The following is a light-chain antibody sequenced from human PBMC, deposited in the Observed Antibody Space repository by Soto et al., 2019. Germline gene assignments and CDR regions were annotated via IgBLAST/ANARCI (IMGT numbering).Light chain of an antibody. CDR1: SSNIGAGYD. J-gene: IGLJ1*01. V-gene: IGLV1-40*01. CDR3: QSYDSSLSGPFYV. CDR2: GNS. Sequence: QSVLTQPPSVSGAPGQRVTISCTGSSSNIGAGYDVHWYQQLPGTAPKLLIYGNSNRPSGVPDRFSGSKSGTSASLAITGLQAEDEADYYCQSYDSSLSGPFYVFGAGIKLTVL.